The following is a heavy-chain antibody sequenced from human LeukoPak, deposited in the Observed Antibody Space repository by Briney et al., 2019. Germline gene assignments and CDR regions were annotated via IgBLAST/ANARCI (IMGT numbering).Heavy chain of an antibody. CDR3: ARDSVLPTGTWYFDL. CDR1: GGSMTNLY. V-gene: IGHV4-59*12. D-gene: IGHD3-10*01. CDR2: IYDSGST. J-gene: IGHJ2*01. Sequence: SETPSLTCSVSGGSMTNLYWTWIRQPPGKGLEWLGDIYDSGSTRYNTSLESRVTISVDTSKNQFSLKLSSVTAADTAVYYCARDSVLPTGTWYFDLWGRGTLVTVSS.